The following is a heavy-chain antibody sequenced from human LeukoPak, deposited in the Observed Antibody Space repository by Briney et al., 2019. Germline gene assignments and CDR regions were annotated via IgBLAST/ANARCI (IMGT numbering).Heavy chain of an antibody. J-gene: IGHJ4*02. CDR1: GYTFTGYY. CDR3: ARRKGEPNIFDY. V-gene: IGHV1-2*06. CDR2: INPDSGGT. Sequence: GASVKVSCKASGYTFTGYYMHWVRQAPGQGLEWMGRINPDSGGTNYAQKFQGRVTMTRDTSIIKAYMERSRLRSADTAVYYCARRKGEPNIFDYWGQGTLVTVSS. D-gene: IGHD3-16*01.